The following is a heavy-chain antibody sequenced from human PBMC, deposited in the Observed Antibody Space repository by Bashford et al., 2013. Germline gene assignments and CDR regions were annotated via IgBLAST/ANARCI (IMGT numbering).Heavy chain of an antibody. Sequence: GSLRLSCAASGFTFSSYEMNWVRQAPGKGLEWVSYISSSGSTIYYADSVKGRFTISRDNAKNSLYLQMNSLRAEDTAVYYCARGVNSYYYDSSGYYYFVLLGRGTRRSPSSS. CDR3: ARGVNSYYYDSSGYYYFVL. V-gene: IGHV3-48*03. CDR1: GFTFSSYE. J-gene: IGHJ4*02. CDR2: ISSSGSTI. D-gene: IGHD3-22*01.